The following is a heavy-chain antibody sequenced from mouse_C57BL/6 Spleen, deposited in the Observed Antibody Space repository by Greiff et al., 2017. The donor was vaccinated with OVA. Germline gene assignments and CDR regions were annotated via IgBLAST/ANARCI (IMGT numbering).Heavy chain of an antibody. D-gene: IGHD1-1*01. Sequence: VQLQQPGAELVKPGASVKLSCKASGYTFTSYWMQWVKQRPGQGLEWIGEIDPSDSSTNYNQKFKGKATLTVDTSSSTAYMQLSSLTSEDSAVYYCARSYGSSPWFAYWGQGTLVTVSA. V-gene: IGHV1-50*01. CDR1: GYTFTSYW. CDR3: ARSYGSSPWFAY. CDR2: IDPSDSST. J-gene: IGHJ3*01.